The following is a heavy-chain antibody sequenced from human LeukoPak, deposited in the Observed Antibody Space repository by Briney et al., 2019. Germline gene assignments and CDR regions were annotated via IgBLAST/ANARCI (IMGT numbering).Heavy chain of an antibody. CDR2: ISGSGGST. V-gene: IGHV3-23*01. D-gene: IGHD4-17*01. Sequence: PGGSLRLSCAASGFTFSSYAMGCVRQAPGKGREWVSAISGSGGSTYYADSVKGRFTISRDNSKNTLYLQMNSLRAEDTAVYYCAKLDYGDNFDYWGQGTLVTVSS. J-gene: IGHJ4*02. CDR3: AKLDYGDNFDY. CDR1: GFTFSSYA.